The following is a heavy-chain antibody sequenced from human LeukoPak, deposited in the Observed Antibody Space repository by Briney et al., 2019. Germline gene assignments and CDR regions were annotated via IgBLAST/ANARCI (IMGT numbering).Heavy chain of an antibody. V-gene: IGHV3-30*03. CDR1: GFTFSSYG. D-gene: IGHD1-26*01. CDR2: ISYDGSNK. Sequence: GGSLRLSCAASGFTFSSYGMLWVRQAPGKGLEWVAVISYDGSNKYYADSVKGRFTISRDNSKNTLYLQMNSLRAEDTAVYYCARVTYSRSYYFDYWGQGTLVTVSS. CDR3: ARVTYSRSYYFDY. J-gene: IGHJ4*02.